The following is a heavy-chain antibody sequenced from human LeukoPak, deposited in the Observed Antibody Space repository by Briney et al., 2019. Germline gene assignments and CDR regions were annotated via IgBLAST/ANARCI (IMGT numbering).Heavy chain of an antibody. Sequence: GGSLRLSCAASGFTFRTYTMSWVRQAPGKGLVWVSHINSDGSNIKYGDSVKGRFTISRDNAKNTLSLQMNSLRAEDTAVYYCARGSPLGGNWGQGTLVTVSS. CDR2: INSDGSNI. J-gene: IGHJ4*02. V-gene: IGHV3-74*03. CDR1: GFTFRTYT. CDR3: ARGSPLGGN.